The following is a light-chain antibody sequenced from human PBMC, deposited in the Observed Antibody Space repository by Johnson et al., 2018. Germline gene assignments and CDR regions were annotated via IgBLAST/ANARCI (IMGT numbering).Light chain of an antibody. Sequence: QSVLTQPPSVSAAPGQKVTISCSGSSSNIGNNYVSWYQQLPGKAPKLLIYENNKRPSGIPDRFSGSKSGTSATLGINGLQNGDEADYYCGTWDSSLSAGNVFGTVTKFTVL. CDR2: ENN. CDR3: GTWDSSLSAGNV. CDR1: SSNIGNNY. V-gene: IGLV1-51*02. J-gene: IGLJ1*01.